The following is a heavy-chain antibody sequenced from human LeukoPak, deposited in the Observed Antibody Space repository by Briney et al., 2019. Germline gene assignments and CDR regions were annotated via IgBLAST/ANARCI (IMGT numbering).Heavy chain of an antibody. CDR1: GFTFSSYW. Sequence: GGSLRLSCAASGFTFSSYWMSWVRQAPGKGLGWVANIKQDGSEKSYVASVKGRFTISRDNAKNSLYLQMNSLRAEDTAVYYCARERGQGYSYGYGDYWGQGTLVTVSS. CDR2: IKQDGSEK. J-gene: IGHJ4*02. CDR3: ARERGQGYSYGYGDY. V-gene: IGHV3-7*01. D-gene: IGHD5-18*01.